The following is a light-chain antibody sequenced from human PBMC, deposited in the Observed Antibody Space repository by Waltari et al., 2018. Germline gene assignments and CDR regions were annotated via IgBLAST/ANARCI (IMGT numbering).Light chain of an antibody. CDR2: STM. J-gene: IGLJ3*02. CDR3: LLYYGGPWV. V-gene: IGLV7-43*01. Sequence: QTVVTQEPSLTVSPGGTVTLTCSSSTGAVTSDYYPNWFQQKTGQAPRALIQSTMFSDSWTPNRFSGSLLGDKAALTLSGVQPADESDYYCLLYYGGPWVFGGGTKVTVL. CDR1: TGAVTSDYY.